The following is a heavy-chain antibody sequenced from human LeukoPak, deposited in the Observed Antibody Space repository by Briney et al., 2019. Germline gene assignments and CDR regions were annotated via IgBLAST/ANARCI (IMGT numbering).Heavy chain of an antibody. V-gene: IGHV3-23*01. CDR1: GFTFSSYA. D-gene: IGHD6-13*01. CDR3: AKHREWSAAAVTWWFDP. J-gene: IGHJ5*02. CDR2: ISGSGGST. Sequence: GGSLRLSCAASGFTFSSYAMSWVRQAPGKGLEWVSAISGSGGSTYYADSVKGRFTISRDNSKNTLYLQMNSLRAEDTAVYYCAKHREWSAAAVTWWFDPWGQGTLVTVSS.